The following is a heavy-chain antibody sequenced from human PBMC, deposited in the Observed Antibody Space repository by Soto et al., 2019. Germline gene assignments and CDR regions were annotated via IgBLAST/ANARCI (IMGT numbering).Heavy chain of an antibody. D-gene: IGHD2-15*01. J-gene: IGHJ4*02. CDR3: ASRYGGTFDY. CDR1: GGSISSGGYS. Sequence: SETLSLTCAVSGGSISSGGYSWSWIRQPPGKGLEWIGYIYYSGSTNYNPSLKSRVTISVDTSKNQFSLKLSSVTAADTAVYYCASRYGGTFDYWGQGTLVTVSA. V-gene: IGHV4-61*08. CDR2: IYYSGST.